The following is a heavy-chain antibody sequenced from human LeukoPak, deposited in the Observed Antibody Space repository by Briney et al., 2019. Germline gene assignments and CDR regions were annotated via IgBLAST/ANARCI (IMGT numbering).Heavy chain of an antibody. CDR3: PRHGCGGDCLNYYMDV. Sequence: GESLKISCKGSGYSFTSYWIAWVRQMPGKGLEWLGIIYPGDSDTRYSPSFQGQVTISADKSISTAYLQWSSLKASDAAMYYCPRHGCGGDCLNYYMDVWGKGTTVTVSS. CDR2: IYPGDSDT. CDR1: GYSFTSYW. J-gene: IGHJ6*03. D-gene: IGHD2-21*02. V-gene: IGHV5-51*01.